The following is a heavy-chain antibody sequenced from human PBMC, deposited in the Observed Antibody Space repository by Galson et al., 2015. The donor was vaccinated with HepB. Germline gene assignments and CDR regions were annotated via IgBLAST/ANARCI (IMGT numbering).Heavy chain of an antibody. D-gene: IGHD3-10*01. J-gene: IGHJ4*02. Sequence: SLRLSCAASGFTFSSYSMNWVRQAPGKGLEWVSSISSSSSYIYYADSVKGRFTISRDNAKNSLYLQMNSLRAEDTAVYYCARDLPLGVTPVVDYWGQGTLVTVSS. CDR3: ARDLPLGVTPVVDY. CDR1: GFTFSSYS. V-gene: IGHV3-21*01. CDR2: ISSSSSYI.